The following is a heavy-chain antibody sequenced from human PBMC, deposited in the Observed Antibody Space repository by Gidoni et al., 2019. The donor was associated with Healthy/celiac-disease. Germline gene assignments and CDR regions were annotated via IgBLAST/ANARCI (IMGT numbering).Heavy chain of an antibody. CDR1: GVPFSSYA. V-gene: IGHV3-23*01. D-gene: IGHD6-13*01. J-gene: IGHJ4*02. CDR2: ISGSGGST. Sequence: EVKLLETGGRSVQPGGSLRLSCAHYGVPFSSYAMSGVRQAPGQGLEWVSAISGSGGSTYYADSVKGRFTIARDNPKSTLYLQMNSLRAEDTAVYYCSKASGQPGGFDYWGQGTLVTVSS. CDR3: SKASGQPGGFDY.